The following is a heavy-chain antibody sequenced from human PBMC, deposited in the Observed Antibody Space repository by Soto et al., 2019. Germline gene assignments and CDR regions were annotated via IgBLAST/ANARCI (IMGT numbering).Heavy chain of an antibody. Sequence: EGQLVESGGGLVKPGGSLRLSCGASGFTFSNAWMSWVRQTPGKGLEWIGRSKSKIDGGTIDYSAPVKGRFTISRDDSKNTLYLQMNSLNTDDTAVYYCTTATMIANWDFDYWGQGTLVTVSS. D-gene: IGHD7-27*01. CDR1: GFTFSNAW. V-gene: IGHV3-15*01. CDR2: SKSKIDGGTI. CDR3: TTATMIANWDFDY. J-gene: IGHJ4*02.